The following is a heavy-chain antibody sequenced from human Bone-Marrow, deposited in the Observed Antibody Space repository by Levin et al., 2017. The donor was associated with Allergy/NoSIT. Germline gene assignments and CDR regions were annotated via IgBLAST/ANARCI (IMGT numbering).Heavy chain of an antibody. Sequence: PGGSLRLSCAASGFTFSSYAMSWVRQAPGRGLEWVSAISGSGGSTYYADSVKGRFTISRDNSKNTLYLHMNSLRAEDTAVYYCAKGRYCDTTSCYGGEFFQHWGQGTLVTVSS. CDR2: ISGSGGST. CDR1: GFTFSSYA. J-gene: IGHJ1*01. V-gene: IGHV3-23*01. CDR3: AKGRYCDTTSCYGGEFFQH. D-gene: IGHD2-2*01.